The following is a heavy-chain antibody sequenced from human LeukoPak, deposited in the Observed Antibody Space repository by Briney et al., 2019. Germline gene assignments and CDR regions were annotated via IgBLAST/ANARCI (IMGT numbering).Heavy chain of an antibody. J-gene: IGHJ6*04. CDR2: ISYDGSNK. D-gene: IGHD2-15*01. V-gene: IGHV3-30*18. CDR1: GFTFSSYG. Sequence: PGGSLRLSCAASGFTFSSYGMHWVRQAPGKGLEWVAVISYDGSNKYYADSVKGRFTISRDNSKNTLYLQMNSLRAEDTAVYYCAKDRGYCSGGSCYLGYYYGMDVRGKGTTVTVSS. CDR3: AKDRGYCSGGSCYLGYYYGMDV.